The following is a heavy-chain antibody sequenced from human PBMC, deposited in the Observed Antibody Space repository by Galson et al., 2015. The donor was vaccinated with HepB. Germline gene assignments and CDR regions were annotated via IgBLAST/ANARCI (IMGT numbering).Heavy chain of an antibody. D-gene: IGHD3-10*01. V-gene: IGHV4-34*01. CDR2: INHSGST. CDR3: ARGGMVRGVTKADY. J-gene: IGHJ4*02. CDR1: GGSFSGYY. Sequence: ETLSLTCAVYGGSFSGYYWSWIRQPPGKGLEWIGEINHSGSTNYNPSLKSRVTISVDTSKNQFSLKLSSVTAADTAVYYCARGGMVRGVTKADYWGQGTLVTVSS.